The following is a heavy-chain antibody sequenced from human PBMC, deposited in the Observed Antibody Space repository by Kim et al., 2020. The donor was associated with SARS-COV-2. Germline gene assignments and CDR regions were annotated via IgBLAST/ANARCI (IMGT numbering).Heavy chain of an antibody. V-gene: IGHV7-4-1*02. D-gene: IGHD1-26*01. CDR3: ARDAATTHFDY. CDR2: NP. Sequence: NPPYAQGITGRLVFSLESSVSTAYLQISSLKAEDSAVYYCARDAATTHFDYWGQGTLVTVSS. J-gene: IGHJ4*02.